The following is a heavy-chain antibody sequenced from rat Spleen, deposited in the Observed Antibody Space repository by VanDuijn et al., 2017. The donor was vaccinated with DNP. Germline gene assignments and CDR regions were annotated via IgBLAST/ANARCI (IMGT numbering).Heavy chain of an antibody. CDR2: ISTSGAST. V-gene: IGHV5-46*01. CDR3: ARWNSGHFDY. Sequence: EVHLVESGGGLVQPGRSMKLSCAASGFTFSSFPMAWVRQAPTKGLEWVATISTSGASTYYRDSVKGRFTISRDNAKNTLYLQMNSLRSEDMATYYCARWNSGHFDYWGQGVMVPVSS. D-gene: IGHD4-3*01. J-gene: IGHJ2*01. CDR1: GFTFSSFP.